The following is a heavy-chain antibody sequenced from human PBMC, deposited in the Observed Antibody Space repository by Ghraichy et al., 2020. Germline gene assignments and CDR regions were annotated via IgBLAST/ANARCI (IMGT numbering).Heavy chain of an antibody. CDR1: GYTFTSYD. CDR3: ARGPGAPGVSFRFDP. J-gene: IGHJ5*02. Sequence: ASVKVSCKASGYTFTSYDINWVRQATGQGLEWMGWMNPNSGNTGYAQKFQGRVTMTRNTSISTAYMELSSLTSEDAAVYYCARGPGAPGVSFRFDPWGQGTLVTVSS. CDR2: MNPNSGNT. V-gene: IGHV1-8*01. D-gene: IGHD3-3*01.